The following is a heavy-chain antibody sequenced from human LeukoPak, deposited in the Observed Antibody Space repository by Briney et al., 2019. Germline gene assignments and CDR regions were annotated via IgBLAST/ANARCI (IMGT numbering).Heavy chain of an antibody. CDR1: GYTFTSYG. Sequence: ASVKVSCKASGYTFTSYGISWVRQAPGQGLEWMGWISAYNGNTNYAQKLQGRVTMTTDTSTSTAYTELRSLRSDDTAVYYCASKVYYYDSSGYYLWGQGTLVTVSS. J-gene: IGHJ4*02. D-gene: IGHD3-22*01. V-gene: IGHV1-18*01. CDR2: ISAYNGNT. CDR3: ASKVYYYDSSGYYL.